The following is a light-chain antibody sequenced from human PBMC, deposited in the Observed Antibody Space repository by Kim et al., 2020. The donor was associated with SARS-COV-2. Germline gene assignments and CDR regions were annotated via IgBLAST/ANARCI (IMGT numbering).Light chain of an antibody. CDR3: NSRDSNDKVV. CDR1: ILRSYY. CDR2: GTT. Sequence: VALGQSGRITCQRDILRSYYATWYQQTPGLAPLFVIYGTTNRPSGLPDPFSGSSSGNTASLTITGTQAGDEADYYCNSRDSNDKVVFGGGTQLTVL. J-gene: IGLJ2*01. V-gene: IGLV3-19*01.